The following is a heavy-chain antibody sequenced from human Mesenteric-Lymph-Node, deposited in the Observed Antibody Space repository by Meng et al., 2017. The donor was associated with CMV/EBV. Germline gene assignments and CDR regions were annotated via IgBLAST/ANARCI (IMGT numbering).Heavy chain of an antibody. Sequence: SETLSLTCAVSGGPISSSDYYWGWIRQPPGKGLEWIGSIYYSGSTYYNPSLKSRVTISVDTSKNQFSLKLSSVTAADTAVYYCARGEVRAFDIWGQGTMVTVSS. CDR1: GGPISSSDYY. J-gene: IGHJ3*02. CDR3: ARGEVRAFDI. D-gene: IGHD4/OR15-4a*01. CDR2: IYYSGST. V-gene: IGHV4-39*07.